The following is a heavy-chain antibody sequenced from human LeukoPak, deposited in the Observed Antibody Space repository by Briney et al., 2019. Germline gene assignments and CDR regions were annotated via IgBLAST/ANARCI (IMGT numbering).Heavy chain of an antibody. J-gene: IGHJ4*02. V-gene: IGHV3-7*04. CDR3: ARAILAAVGREDY. CDR2: IKQDGSEK. D-gene: IGHD6-13*01. Sequence: PGGPLRLSCAASGFTFSSYEMNWVRQAPGKGLEWVANIKQDGSEKYYVDSVKGRFTISRDNAKNSLYLQMNSLRAEDTAVYYCARAILAAVGREDYWGQGTLVTVSS. CDR1: GFTFSSYE.